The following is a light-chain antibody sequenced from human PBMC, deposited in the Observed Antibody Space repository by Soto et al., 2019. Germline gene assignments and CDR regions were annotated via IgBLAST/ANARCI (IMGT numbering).Light chain of an antibody. Sequence: VLTQPPSVSAAPGQKVTISCPGSSSNIGGNSVSWYQQLPGTAPKLLIYDDNKRPSGIPDRFPGSKSGTSATLGITGFQTGDEADYYCGSWDSSLSAYVFGTGTKVTVL. CDR1: SSNIGGNS. V-gene: IGLV1-51*01. CDR3: GSWDSSLSAYV. CDR2: DDN. J-gene: IGLJ1*01.